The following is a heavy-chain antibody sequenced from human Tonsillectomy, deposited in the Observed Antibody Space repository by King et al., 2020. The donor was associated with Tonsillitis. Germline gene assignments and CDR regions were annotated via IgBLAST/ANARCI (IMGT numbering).Heavy chain of an antibody. Sequence: VQLVESGGGVVQPGGSLRLSCAASGFTFSSYGMHWVRQAPGKGLEWVALIWFDGSKKYYAASVRGRFPLARDNSKNTLYLQMNSLRVEDTAVYYWAGEDVGVVAGAPLGMDVWRQGTTVTVSS. J-gene: IGHJ6*02. CDR3: AGEDVGVVAGAPLGMDV. CDR2: IWFDGSKK. CDR1: GFTFSSYG. V-gene: IGHV3-33*01. D-gene: IGHD2-15*01.